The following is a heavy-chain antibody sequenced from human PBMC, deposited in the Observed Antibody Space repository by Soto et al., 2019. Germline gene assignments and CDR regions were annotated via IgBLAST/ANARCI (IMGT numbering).Heavy chain of an antibody. CDR3: ARDRFKYTTMDDFDY. V-gene: IGHV3-7*05. J-gene: IGHJ4*02. Sequence: EVQLVESGGGLVQPGGSLRLSCAASGFAFSNYWMTWVRQAPGKGLEWVANIEQDGSEPYYVDSVKGRFTISRDNAKNSLYLQMDSLRAEDTAVYYCARDRFKYTTMDDFDYWGQGTLVTVSS. CDR2: IEQDGSEP. D-gene: IGHD5-18*01. CDR1: GFAFSNYW.